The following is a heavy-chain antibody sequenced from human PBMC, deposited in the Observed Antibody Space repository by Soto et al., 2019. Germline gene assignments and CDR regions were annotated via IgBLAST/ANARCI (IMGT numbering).Heavy chain of an antibody. J-gene: IGHJ4*02. D-gene: IGHD3-22*01. CDR3: ASVRDYYHTSGYPEGFYFDN. CDR1: SGCINISAYY. CDR2: IFHTGSR. V-gene: IGHV4-31*03. Sequence: TLSLTCSFSSGCINISAYYWSWVRQRTGRGLEWIGYIFHTGSRYYTASLKTRLTISVDTSKNQFSLKLDSVTAADTAVYYCASVRDYYHTSGYPEGFYFDNWGQG.